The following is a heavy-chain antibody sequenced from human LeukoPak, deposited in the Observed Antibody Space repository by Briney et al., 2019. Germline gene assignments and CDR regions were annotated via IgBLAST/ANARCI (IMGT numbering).Heavy chain of an antibody. CDR3: ARTLRGYSDY. D-gene: IGHD2-15*01. CDR1: GGSFSGYY. Sequence: SETLSLTCAVYGGSFSGYYWSWIRQPPGKGLEWIGEINHSGSTNYNPSLKSRVTISVDMSKNQFSLKLSSVTAADTAVYYCARTLRGYSDYWGQGTLVTVSS. CDR2: INHSGST. J-gene: IGHJ4*02. V-gene: IGHV4-34*01.